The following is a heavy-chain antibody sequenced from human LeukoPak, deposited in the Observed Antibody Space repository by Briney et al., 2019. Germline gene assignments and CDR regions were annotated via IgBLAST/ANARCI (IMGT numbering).Heavy chain of an antibody. Sequence: GGSLRLSCAASGFTFRSYAMHWVRQAPGKGLEWEAAISYDGSNKKYADSVKGRFTISRDNSKNTLYLQMNSLRAEDTAVYYCAKDRLLNCRGDCYIFDYWGQGTVVTVSS. CDR1: GFTFRSYA. D-gene: IGHD2-21*02. CDR2: ISYDGSNK. J-gene: IGHJ4*02. V-gene: IGHV3-30*04. CDR3: AKDRLLNCRGDCYIFDY.